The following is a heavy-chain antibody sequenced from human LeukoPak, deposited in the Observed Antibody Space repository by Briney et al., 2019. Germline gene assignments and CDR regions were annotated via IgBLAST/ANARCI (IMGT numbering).Heavy chain of an antibody. CDR3: ARVRDYDGYYFDY. CDR1: GFTFSSYE. CDR2: IGSSGTTI. D-gene: IGHD4-23*01. V-gene: IGHV3-48*03. J-gene: IGHJ4*02. Sequence: GGSLRLSCAASGFTFSSYEMNWVRQAPGKGLEWVSYIGSSGTTIYYADSVKGRFNISRDNDKNSLSLQMNSLRAEDTAVYYCARVRDYDGYYFDYWGQGTLVTVSS.